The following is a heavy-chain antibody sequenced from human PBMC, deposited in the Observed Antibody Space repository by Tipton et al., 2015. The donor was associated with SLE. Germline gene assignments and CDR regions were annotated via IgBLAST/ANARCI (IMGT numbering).Heavy chain of an antibody. CDR2: ISWNSGYI. V-gene: IGHV3-9*01. J-gene: IGHJ4*02. Sequence: SLRLSCAASGFTFDDYAMHWVRQVPGKGLEWVSGISWNSGYIDYADSVKGRFTISRDSARNSLYLQMNSLRAEDTAFYCCAKDSRDSSSGFDYWGQGTLVTVSS. CDR3: AKDSRDSSSGFDY. D-gene: IGHD6-6*01. CDR1: GFTFDDYA.